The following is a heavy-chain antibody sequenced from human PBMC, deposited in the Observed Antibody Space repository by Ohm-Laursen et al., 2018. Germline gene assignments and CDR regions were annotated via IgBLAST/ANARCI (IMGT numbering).Heavy chain of an antibody. Sequence: SLRLSCAASGFTFSDYYMSWIRQAPGKGLEWVSAISGSGGSTYYADSVKGRFTISRDNSKNTLYLQMNSLRAEDTAVYYCAGPYSSSWMTYYYYGMDVWGQGTTVTVSS. CDR2: ISGSGGST. V-gene: IGHV3-23*01. CDR3: AGPYSSSWMTYYYYGMDV. J-gene: IGHJ6*02. CDR1: GFTFSDYY. D-gene: IGHD6-13*01.